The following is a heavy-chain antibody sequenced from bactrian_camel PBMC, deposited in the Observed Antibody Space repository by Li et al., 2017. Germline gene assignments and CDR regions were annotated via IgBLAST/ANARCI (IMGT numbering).Heavy chain of an antibody. V-gene: IGHV3S53*01. D-gene: IGHD2*01. CDR3: AADPGSGDYCRTMFLTLLRPGYGS. Sequence: HVQLVESGGGSVQAGGSLRLSCTASGYTFSSGYCMGWFRQAPGIPPRLDTEREGVAVITTGGGSSYKDSVKDRFTIFKDNAKNTFYLQMNRLKPEDTGMYYCAADPGSGDYCRTMFLTLLRPGYGSWGQGTQVTVS. CDR2: ITTGGGS. J-gene: IGHJ6*01. CDR1: GYTFSSGYC.